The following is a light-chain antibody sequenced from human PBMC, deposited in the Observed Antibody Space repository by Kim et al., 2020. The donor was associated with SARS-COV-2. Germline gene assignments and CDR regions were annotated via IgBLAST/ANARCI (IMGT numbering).Light chain of an antibody. CDR1: QIVSSY. CDR2: AAI. CDR3: QQYATSLYT. V-gene: IGKV1-39*01. J-gene: IGKJ2*01. Sequence: DIQMTQSPSSLSASVGDRVTITCRASQIVSSYLNWYQQKPGQAPKLLIYAAINLQGGVPSRFSGSGSGTDFTLTITRLEPEDFAVYYCQQYATSLYTFGQGTKLEI.